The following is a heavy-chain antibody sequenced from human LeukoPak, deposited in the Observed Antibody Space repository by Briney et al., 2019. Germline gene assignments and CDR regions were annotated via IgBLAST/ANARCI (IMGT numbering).Heavy chain of an antibody. Sequence: GGSLRLSCAASGFTFSSYAMNWVRQAPGKGLEWVSAISGSGDSTYYADSVKGRLTISRDNSKNTLYMQMNSLRAEDTAVYYCAKDWSDAFDIWGQGTMVTVSS. D-gene: IGHD3-3*01. CDR3: AKDWSDAFDI. CDR1: GFTFSSYA. CDR2: ISGSGDST. V-gene: IGHV3-23*01. J-gene: IGHJ3*02.